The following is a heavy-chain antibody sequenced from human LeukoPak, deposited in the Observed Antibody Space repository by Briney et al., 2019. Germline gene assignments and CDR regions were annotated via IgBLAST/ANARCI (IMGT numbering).Heavy chain of an antibody. Sequence: GGSLRLSCAASGFTFSSYTMRWVRQAPGKGLEWVSSISGSGDSTYYADSVKGRFTISRDNSKNTLYLQMNSLRAEDTAVYYCAKKYQGGSYSIDYWGQGTLVTVAS. J-gene: IGHJ4*02. CDR1: GFTFSSYT. CDR2: ISGSGDST. V-gene: IGHV3-23*01. D-gene: IGHD1-26*01. CDR3: AKKYQGGSYSIDY.